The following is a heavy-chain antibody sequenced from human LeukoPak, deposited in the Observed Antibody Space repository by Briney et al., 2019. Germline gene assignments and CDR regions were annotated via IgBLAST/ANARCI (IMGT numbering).Heavy chain of an antibody. Sequence: PGGSLRLSCEASGFTFNDYAMHWVRQAPGKGLEWVSGISWNSGSIGYADSVKGRFTISRDNAKNSLYLHINRLRTEDTALYYCAKDMSSSGSNGEGYLQHWGQGTLVTVSS. CDR3: AKDMSSSGSNGEGYLQH. CDR1: GFTFNDYA. V-gene: IGHV3-9*01. D-gene: IGHD3-22*01. J-gene: IGHJ1*01. CDR2: ISWNSGSI.